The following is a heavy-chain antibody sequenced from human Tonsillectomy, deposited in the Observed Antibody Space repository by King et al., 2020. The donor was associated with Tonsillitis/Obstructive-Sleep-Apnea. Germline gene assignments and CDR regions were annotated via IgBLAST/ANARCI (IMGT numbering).Heavy chain of an antibody. CDR1: VGSFSGYY. D-gene: IGHD2-2*02. V-gene: IGHV4-34*01. Sequence: VQLQQWGAGLLKPSETLSLTCAVYVGSFSGYYWSWIRQPPGKGLEWIGEINHSGSANYNPSLKSRVTISVDTSKNQFSLKLSSVTAADTAVYYCAMGRYCSSTSCYTPTNNWFDPWGQGTLVTVSS. CDR2: INHSGSA. CDR3: AMGRYCSSTSCYTPTNNWFDP. J-gene: IGHJ5*02.